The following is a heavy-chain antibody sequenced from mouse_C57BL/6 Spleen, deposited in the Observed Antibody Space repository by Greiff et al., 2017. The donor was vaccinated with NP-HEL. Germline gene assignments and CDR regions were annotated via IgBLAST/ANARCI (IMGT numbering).Heavy chain of an antibody. Sequence: QVQLQQPGAELVKPGASVKLSCKASGYTFTSYWMHWVKQRPGQGLEWIGMIHPNSGSTNYNEKFKSKATLTVDKSSSAAYMQLSSLTSEDSAVYYCARYYYGSFDYWGQGTTLTVSS. D-gene: IGHD1-1*01. CDR3: ARYYYGSFDY. J-gene: IGHJ2*01. V-gene: IGHV1-64*01. CDR2: IHPNSGST. CDR1: GYTFTSYW.